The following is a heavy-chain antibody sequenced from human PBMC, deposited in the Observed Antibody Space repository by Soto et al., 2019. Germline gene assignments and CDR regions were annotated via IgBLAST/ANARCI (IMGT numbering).Heavy chain of an antibody. V-gene: IGHV3-73*01. CDR2: IRSKANSYAT. J-gene: IGHJ4*02. Sequence: GSLRLSCAASGFTFSGSAMHWVRQASGKGLEWVGRIRSKANSYATAYAASVKGRFTISRDDSKNTAYLQMNSLKTEDTAVYYCTRLRYGDFPYWGQGTLVTVSS. CDR3: TRLRYGDFPY. D-gene: IGHD4-17*01. CDR1: GFTFSGSA.